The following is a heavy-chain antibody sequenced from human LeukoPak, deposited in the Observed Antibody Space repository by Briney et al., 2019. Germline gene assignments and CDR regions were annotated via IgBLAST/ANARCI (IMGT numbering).Heavy chain of an antibody. CDR2: IYYSGST. Sequence: SETLSLTCSVSGGSISSDDYCWNWIRQHPGKGLEWIGYIYYSGSTYYNPSLKSRVALSVDTSKNQFSLKLSSLTAAGTAVYYCAKSREEIRGLDAFDIWGQGTMVTVSS. J-gene: IGHJ3*02. D-gene: IGHD5-24*01. CDR3: AKSREEIRGLDAFDI. CDR1: GGSISSDDYC. V-gene: IGHV4-31*03.